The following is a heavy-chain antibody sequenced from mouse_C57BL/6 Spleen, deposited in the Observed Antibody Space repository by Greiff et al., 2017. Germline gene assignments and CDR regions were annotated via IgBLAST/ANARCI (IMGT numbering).Heavy chain of an antibody. J-gene: IGHJ2*01. CDR3: TRNYYGRNYFDY. D-gene: IGHD1-1*01. CDR2: IDPETGGT. V-gene: IGHV1-15*01. CDR1: GYTFTDYE. Sequence: QVQLKESGAELVRPGASVTLSCKASGYTFTDYEMHWVKQTPVHGLEWIGAIDPETGGTAYNQKFKGKAILTADKSSSTAYMELRSLTSEDSAVYYGTRNYYGRNYFDYWGQGTTLTVSS.